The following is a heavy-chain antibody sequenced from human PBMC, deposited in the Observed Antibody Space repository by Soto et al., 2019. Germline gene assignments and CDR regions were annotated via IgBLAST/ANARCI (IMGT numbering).Heavy chain of an antibody. CDR3: ARGPLYCSGGSCYSHFDY. V-gene: IGHV3-48*02. D-gene: IGHD2-15*01. CDR2: ISSSSSTI. CDR1: GFTFSSYS. Sequence: EVQLVESGGGLVQPGGSLRLSCAASGFTFSSYSMNWVRQAPGKGLEWVSYISSSSSTIYYADSVKGRVTISRDNAKNSLYLQMNSLRDEDTAVYYCARGPLYCSGGSCYSHFDYWGQGTLVTVSS. J-gene: IGHJ4*02.